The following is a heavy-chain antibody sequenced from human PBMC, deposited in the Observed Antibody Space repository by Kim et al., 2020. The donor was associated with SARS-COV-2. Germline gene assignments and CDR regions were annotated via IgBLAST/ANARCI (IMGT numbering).Heavy chain of an antibody. CDR2: FTPSGGNT. J-gene: IGHJ5*02. Sequence: ASVKVSCKASGYAFITSHIHCVRQVPGQGLEWMGLFTPSGGNTAFAQRFQGRVTMAGDTSTSTAYMELSSLRSEDTAVYYCGRDLHNSWCIYRWGQGTLVTVSS. V-gene: IGHV1-46*01. D-gene: IGHD3-3*02. CDR3: GRDLHNSWCIYR. CDR1: GYAFITSH.